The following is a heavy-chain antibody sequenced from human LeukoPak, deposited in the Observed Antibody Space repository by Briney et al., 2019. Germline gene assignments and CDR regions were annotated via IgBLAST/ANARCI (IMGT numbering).Heavy chain of an antibody. CDR1: GGSISSGGYY. Sequence: SQTLSLTRTVSGGSISSGGYYWSWIRQHPGKGLEWIGYIYYSGSTYYNPSLKSRVTISVDTSKNQFSLKLSSVTAADTAVYYCAGVDTAMVRFDYWGQGTLVTVSS. D-gene: IGHD5-18*01. V-gene: IGHV4-31*03. CDR2: IYYSGST. J-gene: IGHJ4*02. CDR3: AGVDTAMVRFDY.